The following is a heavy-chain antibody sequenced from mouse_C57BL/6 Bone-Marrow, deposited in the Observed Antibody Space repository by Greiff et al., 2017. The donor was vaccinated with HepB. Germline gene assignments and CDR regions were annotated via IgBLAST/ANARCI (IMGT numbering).Heavy chain of an antibody. D-gene: IGHD2-5*01. Sequence: VKLQESGPGLVAPSQSLSITCTVSGFSLTSYAISWVRQPPGKGLEWLGVIWTGGGTNYNSALKSRLSISKDNSKSQVFLKMNSLQTDDTARYYCARNFYYSKGYAMDYWGQGTSVTVSS. CDR3: ARNFYYSKGYAMDY. J-gene: IGHJ4*01. V-gene: IGHV2-9-1*01. CDR2: IWTGGGT. CDR1: GFSLTSYA.